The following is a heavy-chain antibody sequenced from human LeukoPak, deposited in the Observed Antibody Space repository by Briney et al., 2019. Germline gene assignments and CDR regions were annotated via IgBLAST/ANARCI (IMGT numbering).Heavy chain of an antibody. J-gene: IGHJ4*02. Sequence: IPSETLSLTCTVSGGSISSSSYYWGWIRQPPGKGLEWIGSIYYSGSTYYNPSLKSRVTISVDTSKNQFSLKLSSVTAADTAVYYCARDSRTYYYDSSYFDYWGQGTLVTVSS. D-gene: IGHD3-22*01. CDR3: ARDSRTYYYDSSYFDY. V-gene: IGHV4-39*07. CDR2: IYYSGST. CDR1: GGSISSSSYY.